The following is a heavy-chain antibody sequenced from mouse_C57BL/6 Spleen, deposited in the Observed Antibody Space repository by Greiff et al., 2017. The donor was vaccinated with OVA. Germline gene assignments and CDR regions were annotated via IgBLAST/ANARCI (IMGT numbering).Heavy chain of an antibody. D-gene: IGHD2-1*01. CDR1: GYSFTDYN. CDR3: ARYVYGNSYFVY. J-gene: IGHJ2*01. V-gene: IGHV1-39*01. Sequence: EVKLMESGPELVKPGASVKISCKASGYSFTDYNMNWVKQSNGKSLEWIGVLNPNYGTTSYNQKFKGKATLTVDQSSSTAYMQLNSLTSEDSAVYYCARYVYGNSYFVYWGQGTTLTGSS. CDR2: LNPNYGTT.